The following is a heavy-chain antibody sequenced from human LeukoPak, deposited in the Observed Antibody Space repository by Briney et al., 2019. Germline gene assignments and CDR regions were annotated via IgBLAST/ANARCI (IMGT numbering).Heavy chain of an antibody. Sequence: GGSLRLSCAASGFTFSSYWMTWVRQAPGKGLEWVANIDQDGSAKYYVDSVKGRFTISRDNAKNSLYLQMNSLRAEDTSVYYCARGFRITIFDWGRGTLVTVSS. V-gene: IGHV3-7*04. D-gene: IGHD3-3*01. CDR2: IDQDGSAK. J-gene: IGHJ4*02. CDR1: GFTFSSYW. CDR3: ARGFRITIFD.